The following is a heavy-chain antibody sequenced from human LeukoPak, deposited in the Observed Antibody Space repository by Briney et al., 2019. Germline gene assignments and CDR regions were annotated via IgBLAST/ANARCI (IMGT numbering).Heavy chain of an antibody. CDR2: IYSGGCT. CDR1: GFTVSSNY. D-gene: IGHD2-2*01. Sequence: GGSLRLSCAASGFTVSSNYMSWVRQAPGKGLEWVSVIYSGGCTYYADSVKGRFTISRDNSKNTLYLQMNSLRAEDTAVYYCARDRGYCSSTSCYDRRGYFDYWGQGTLVTVSS. J-gene: IGHJ4*02. V-gene: IGHV3-66*01. CDR3: ARDRGYCSSTSCYDRRGYFDY.